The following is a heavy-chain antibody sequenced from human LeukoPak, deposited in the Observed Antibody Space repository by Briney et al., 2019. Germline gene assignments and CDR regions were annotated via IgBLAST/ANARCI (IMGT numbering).Heavy chain of an antibody. D-gene: IGHD2-2*01. J-gene: IGHJ4*02. Sequence: PGGSLRLSCAASGFTFSSYAMSWVRQAPGKGLEWVSGITGTGGSTYYAGSVKGRFTISRDNSKNTLYLQMNRLRTEDTAIYYCTKDALISYRGAWSHSDYWGQGTLVTVSS. V-gene: IGHV3-23*01. CDR1: GFTFSSYA. CDR2: ITGTGGST. CDR3: TKDALISYRGAWSHSDY.